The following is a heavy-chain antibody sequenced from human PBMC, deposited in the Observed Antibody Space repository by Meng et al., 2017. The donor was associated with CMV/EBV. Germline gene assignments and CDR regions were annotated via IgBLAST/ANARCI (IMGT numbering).Heavy chain of an antibody. V-gene: IGHV4-30-4*08. CDR2: IYYSGST. J-gene: IGHJ6*02. D-gene: IGHD1-26*01. CDR3: ARASSTVYGMNV. Sequence: SETLSLTCTVSGGSISSGDYYWSWIRQPPGKGLEWIEYIYYSGSTYYNPSLKSRVTISVDTSRNQFSLKLSSVTAADTAVYYCARASSTVYGMNVWGQGTTVTVSS. CDR1: GGSISSGDYY.